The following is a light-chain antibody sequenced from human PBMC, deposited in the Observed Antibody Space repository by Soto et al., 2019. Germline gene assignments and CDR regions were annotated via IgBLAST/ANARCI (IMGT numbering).Light chain of an antibody. CDR1: SGYSNYK. Sequence: QPVLTQPPSASASLGASVTLTCTLSSGYSNYKVDWYQQRPGKGPRFVMRVGTGGIVGSKGDGIPDRFSVLGSGLNRYLTIKNIHEEDESDYHCGADHGSGSNFVYVFGTGTNLTVL. J-gene: IGLJ1*01. CDR2: VGTGGIVG. CDR3: GADHGSGSNFVYV. V-gene: IGLV9-49*01.